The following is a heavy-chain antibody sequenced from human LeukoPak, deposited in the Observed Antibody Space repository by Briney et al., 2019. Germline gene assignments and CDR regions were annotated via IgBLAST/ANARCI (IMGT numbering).Heavy chain of an antibody. J-gene: IGHJ6*03. V-gene: IGHV4-61*02. CDR3: ARATSSYFYYMDV. Sequence: PSETLSLTCTVSGGSISSGSYYWSWFRQPAEKGLEWIGRIYTSGSTYYNPSLKSRVTISADTSKNQFSLNVSSVTAADTAVYYCARATSSYFYYMDVWDKGTTVTISS. CDR2: IYTSGST. D-gene: IGHD5-12*01. CDR1: GGSISSGSYY.